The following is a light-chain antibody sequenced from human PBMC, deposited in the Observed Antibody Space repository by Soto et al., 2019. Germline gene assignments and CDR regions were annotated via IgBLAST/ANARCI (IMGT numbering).Light chain of an antibody. Sequence: QSVLTQPPSVSGAPGLRVTISSTGSSSNIGAGYDVHWYQQLPGTAPKLLIYGNSNRPSGVPDRFSGSKSATSASLAITGLQAEDEADYYCQSYDSSLSVWVFGGGTKVTVL. CDR2: GNS. J-gene: IGLJ3*02. CDR3: QSYDSSLSVWV. CDR1: SSNIGAGYD. V-gene: IGLV1-40*01.